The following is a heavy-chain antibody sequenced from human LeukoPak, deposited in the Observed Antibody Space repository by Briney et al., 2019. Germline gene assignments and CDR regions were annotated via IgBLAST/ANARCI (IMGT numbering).Heavy chain of an antibody. CDR2: INPDGNRR. CDR1: GFTFSTYW. CDR3: ARDSGWFRFEC. J-gene: IGHJ4*02. V-gene: IGHV3-7*03. D-gene: IGHD6-19*01. Sequence: GGPLRLSCTASGFTFSTYWMTWVRQAPGKGLEWVAHINPDGNRRRFVDSVEGRFTISRDNADNSLSLQMNNLRADDTAVYYCARDSGWFRFECWGQGTLVTVSS.